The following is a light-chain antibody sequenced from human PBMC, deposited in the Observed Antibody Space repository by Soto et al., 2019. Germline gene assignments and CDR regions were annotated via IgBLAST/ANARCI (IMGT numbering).Light chain of an antibody. CDR1: QSVTSNY. J-gene: IGKJ1*01. CDR3: QQYLYSTWT. Sequence: EIVLTQSPGTLSLSPGERATLSCRATQSVTSNYLAWYQQKPGQAPRLLIYGASIRATGIPDRFSGSGSETDFTLTISRLEPEDFAVYYCQQYLYSTWTFGQGTKVEIK. CDR2: GAS. V-gene: IGKV3-20*01.